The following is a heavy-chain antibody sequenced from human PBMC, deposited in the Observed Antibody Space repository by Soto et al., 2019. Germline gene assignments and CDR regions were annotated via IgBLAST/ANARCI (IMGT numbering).Heavy chain of an antibody. J-gene: IGHJ6*02. CDR2: IYWDDDK. D-gene: IGHD3-10*01. CDR1: GFSLSTSGVG. V-gene: IGHV2-5*02. CDR3: AHCLVPTQGYYYYGMHV. Sequence: QITLKESGPTLVKPTQTLTLTCTFSGFSLSTSGVGVGWIRQPPGKALEWLALIYWDDDKRYSPSLKSRLTITKDTSKNQVVLSMTNMDPVDSATYYCAHCLVPTQGYYYYGMHVWGQGSTVTVSS.